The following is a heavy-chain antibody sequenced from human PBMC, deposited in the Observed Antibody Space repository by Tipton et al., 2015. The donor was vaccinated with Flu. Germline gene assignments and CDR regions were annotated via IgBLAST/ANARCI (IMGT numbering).Heavy chain of an antibody. CDR2: TSNTGST. V-gene: IGHV4-31*03. Sequence: TLSLTCTVSGGSISSGSYYWIWIRQHPGEGLEWIVYTSNTGSTFYNPPLKSRVTTSLDTSKNQFSLKVSSVTAADSAVYYCARRGYGSYAPIDYWGKGTLVSVSS. D-gene: IGHD4-17*01. CDR1: GGSISSGSYY. J-gene: IGHJ4*02. CDR3: ARRGYGSYAPIDY.